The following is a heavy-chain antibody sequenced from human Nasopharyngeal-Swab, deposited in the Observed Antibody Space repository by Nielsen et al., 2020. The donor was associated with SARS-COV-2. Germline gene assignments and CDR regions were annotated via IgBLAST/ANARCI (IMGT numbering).Heavy chain of an antibody. CDR2: ISGSGDST. J-gene: IGHJ4*02. D-gene: IGHD3-16*01. CDR1: GFTFSSYA. V-gene: IGHV3-23*01. Sequence: GESLKISCAASGFTFSSYAMSWVRQAPGKGLKWVSSISGSGDSTYYADSVKGRFTISRDYSKNTLYLQMNSLRAEDAAVYYCAKGFTGYRSGSYADYWGQGTLVTVSS. CDR3: AKGFTGYRSGSYADY.